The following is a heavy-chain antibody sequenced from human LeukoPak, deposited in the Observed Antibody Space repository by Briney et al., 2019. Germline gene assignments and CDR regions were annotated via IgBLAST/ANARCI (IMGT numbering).Heavy chain of an antibody. CDR2: IYYSGST. CDR1: GGSISSGSYY. CDR3: ARGQVAVRYDY. Sequence: SETLSLTCTVSGGSISSGSYYWSWIRQPPGKGLEWIGYIYYSGSTNYNPSLKSRVTISVDTSKNQFSLKLSSVTAADTAVYYCARGQVAVRYDYWGQGTLVTVSS. V-gene: IGHV4-61*01. D-gene: IGHD6-6*01. J-gene: IGHJ4*02.